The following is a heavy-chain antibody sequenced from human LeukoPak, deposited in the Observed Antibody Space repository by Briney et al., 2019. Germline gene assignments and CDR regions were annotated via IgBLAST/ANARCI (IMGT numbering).Heavy chain of an antibody. D-gene: IGHD3-16*01. CDR3: ARDLEGDSYFFDN. CDR2: MNSRGST. J-gene: IGHJ4*02. Sequence: PSETLSLTRTVSGGPISTYYWNWIRQPAGKGLEWIGRMNSRGSTNYNPSLKSRVTMSVDTSKKQFSLKLWSVTAADTAVYYCARDLEGDSYFFDNWGQGTLVTVSS. CDR1: GGPISTYY. V-gene: IGHV4-4*07.